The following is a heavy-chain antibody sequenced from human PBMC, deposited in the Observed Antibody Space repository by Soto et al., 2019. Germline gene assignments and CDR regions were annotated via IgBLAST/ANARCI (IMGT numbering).Heavy chain of an antibody. D-gene: IGHD1-26*01. CDR3: ARERGGLSGADV. CDR1: GFTVSNYE. V-gene: IGHV3-48*03. J-gene: IGHJ6*02. CDR2: ISTGGSSI. Sequence: PGGSLRLSWAGSGFTVSNYEMNWVRQAPGKGLEWVSYISTGGSSIYYADSVKGRFTIARDNGKNSVYLQMSSLRAEDTATYYCARERGGLSGADVWGQGTTVTVSS.